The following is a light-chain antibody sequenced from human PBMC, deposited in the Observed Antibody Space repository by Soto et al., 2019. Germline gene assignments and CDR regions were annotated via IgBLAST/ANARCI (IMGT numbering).Light chain of an antibody. Sequence: QSVLTQPASVSGSPGQSITISCTGTSSDVGNYNFLSWYQVHPGKVPKLIIYEGNKRPSGVSYRFSASVSGNTASLTISGLQVEDEAEYFCFSFTTTSTHVFGTGTKVTVL. V-gene: IGLV2-14*02. CDR1: SSDVGNYNF. CDR2: EGN. J-gene: IGLJ1*01. CDR3: FSFTTTSTHV.